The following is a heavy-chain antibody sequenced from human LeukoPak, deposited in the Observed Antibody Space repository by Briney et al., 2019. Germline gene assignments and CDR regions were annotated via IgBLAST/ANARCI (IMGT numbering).Heavy chain of an antibody. D-gene: IGHD6-19*01. V-gene: IGHV3-30-3*01. J-gene: IGHJ4*02. CDR3: ARDRGGRYSSGYDLDY. CDR2: ISYDGSNK. Sequence: GGSLRLSCAASGFTFSSYAMHWVRQAPGKGLEWVAVISYDGSNKYYADSVKGPFTSSRDNSKNTLYLQMNSPRAEDTAVYYCARDRGGRYSSGYDLDYWGQGTLVTVSS. CDR1: GFTFSSYA.